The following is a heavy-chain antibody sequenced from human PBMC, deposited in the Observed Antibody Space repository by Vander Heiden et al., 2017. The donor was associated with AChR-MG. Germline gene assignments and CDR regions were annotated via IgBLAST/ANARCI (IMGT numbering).Heavy chain of an antibody. Sequence: EVQLLESGGCWVQPGGSLRLSCSASGFTFSSCAMGWVRQAPGKGLEWVSAISGSGGSTYYADSVKGRFTISRDNSKNTLYLQMNSLRAEDTAVYYCAKGESYYDSSGPPFDYWGQGTLVTVSS. D-gene: IGHD3-22*01. CDR2: ISGSGGST. J-gene: IGHJ4*02. CDR3: AKGESYYDSSGPPFDY. CDR1: GFTFSSCA. V-gene: IGHV3-23*01.